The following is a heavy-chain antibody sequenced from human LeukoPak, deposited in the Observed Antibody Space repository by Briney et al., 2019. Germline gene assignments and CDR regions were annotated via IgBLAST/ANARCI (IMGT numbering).Heavy chain of an antibody. CDR3: ARDRSTGWYYFDY. J-gene: IGHJ4*02. CDR1: GGSFSGYY. V-gene: IGHV4-59*01. Sequence: SETLSLTCAVYGGSFSGYYWSWIRQPPGEGLQWIGYIYYSGSTNYNPSLKSRVTISVDTSKNQFSLKLTSVTAADTAVYYCARDRSTGWYYFDYWGQGTLVTVSS. CDR2: IYYSGST. D-gene: IGHD6-19*01.